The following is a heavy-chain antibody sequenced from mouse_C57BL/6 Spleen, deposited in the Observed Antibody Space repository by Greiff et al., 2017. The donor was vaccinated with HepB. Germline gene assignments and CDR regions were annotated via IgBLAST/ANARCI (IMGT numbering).Heavy chain of an antibody. D-gene: IGHD1-1*01. J-gene: IGHJ1*03. CDR2: INPNYGTT. Sequence: VHVKQSGPELVKPGASVKISCKASGYSFTDYNMNWVKQSNGKSLEWIGVINPNYGTTSYNQKFKGKATLTVDQSSSTAYMQLNSLTSEDSAVYYCAKPYYYGSSWYFDVWGTGTTVTVSS. CDR3: AKPYYYGSSWYFDV. CDR1: GYSFTDYN. V-gene: IGHV1-39*01.